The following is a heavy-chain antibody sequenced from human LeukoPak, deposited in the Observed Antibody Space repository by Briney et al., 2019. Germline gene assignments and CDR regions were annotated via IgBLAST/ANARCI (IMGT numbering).Heavy chain of an antibody. CDR1: GFTVSSSY. CDR3: ARGAGIADDEYYYGMDV. V-gene: IGHV3-66*01. J-gene: IGHJ6*02. Sequence: GGSLRLSCAASGFTVSSSYMTWVRQAPGKGLEWVSLIFSDGSTYYADSVKGRFTISRDDSKNTLYLQMNSLRAEDTAVYYCARGAGIADDEYYYGMDVWGQGTTVTVSS. CDR2: IFSDGST. D-gene: IGHD6-13*01.